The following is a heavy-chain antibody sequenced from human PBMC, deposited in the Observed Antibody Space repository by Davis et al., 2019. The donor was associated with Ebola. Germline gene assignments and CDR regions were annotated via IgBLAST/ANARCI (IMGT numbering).Heavy chain of an antibody. D-gene: IGHD3-10*01. V-gene: IGHV3-7*03. CDR3: VRLRGCYKWFDP. CDR1: GFTLSDSW. Sequence: PGGSLRLSCAASGFTLSDSWMSWVRQAPGKGLEWVANINHYGIDKYYVDAVKGRFTISRDNAENLLYLQMNNLRGGDTAVYYCVRLRGCYKWFDPWGRGTLVTVSS. J-gene: IGHJ5*02. CDR2: INHYGIDK.